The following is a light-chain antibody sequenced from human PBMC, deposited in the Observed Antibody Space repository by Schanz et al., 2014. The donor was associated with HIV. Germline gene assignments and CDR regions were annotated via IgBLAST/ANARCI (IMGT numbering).Light chain of an antibody. CDR3: SSYTSSSTLAHVV. CDR2: DVT. CDR1: SSDIGGFNF. Sequence: QSALTQPASVTGSLGQSITISCTGTSSDIGGFNFVSWYQQYPGKAPKLTIYDVTKRSAGASVRFSGSKSGNTASLTISGLQAEDEADYYCSSYTSSSTLAHVVFGGGTKLTVL. J-gene: IGLJ2*01. V-gene: IGLV2-14*03.